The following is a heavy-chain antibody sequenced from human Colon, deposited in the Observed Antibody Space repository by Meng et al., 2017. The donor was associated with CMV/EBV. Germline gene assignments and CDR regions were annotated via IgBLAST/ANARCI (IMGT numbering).Heavy chain of an antibody. CDR3: SGVAYDYGDRHFAY. CDR2: ISSTGSFI. V-gene: IGHV3-21*01. D-gene: IGHD4-17*01. CDR1: GFPFSRYP. J-gene: IGHJ4*02. Sequence: ASGFPFSRYPMNWVRQAPGKGLEWVSSISSTGSFIKYADSVEGRFAISRDNAKTSVFLQMNSLRAEDTAVYYCSGVAYDYGDRHFAYWGQGALVTVSS.